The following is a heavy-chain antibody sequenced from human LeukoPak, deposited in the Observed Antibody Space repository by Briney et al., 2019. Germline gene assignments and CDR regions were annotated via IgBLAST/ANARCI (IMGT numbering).Heavy chain of an antibody. J-gene: IGHJ5*02. CDR3: ARYRGNSNGGFDP. CDR2: IYNSGGT. CDR1: GGSISSYY. V-gene: IGHV4-59*01. D-gene: IGHD4-23*01. Sequence: SETLSLTCTVSGGSISSYYWSWIRQPPGKGLEWVGNIYNSGGTNYNPSLKSRVTTSVDTSKNQFSLKLTSVTAADTAVYYCARYRGNSNGGFDPWGQGTLVTVSS.